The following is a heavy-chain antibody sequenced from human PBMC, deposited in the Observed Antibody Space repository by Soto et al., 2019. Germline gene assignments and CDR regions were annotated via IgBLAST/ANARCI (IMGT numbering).Heavy chain of an antibody. V-gene: IGHV4-31*03. CDR3: ARGMGGYSGYDLSERYYYYYYGMDV. CDR1: GGSISSGGYY. Sequence: QVQLQESGPGLVKPSQTLSLTCTVSGGSISSGGYYWSWIRQHPGKGLEWIGYIYYSGSTYYNPSLKSRVTISVDTSKNQFSLKLSSVTAADTAVYYCARGMGGYSGYDLSERYYYYYYGMDVWGQGTTVTVSS. D-gene: IGHD5-12*01. CDR2: IYYSGST. J-gene: IGHJ6*02.